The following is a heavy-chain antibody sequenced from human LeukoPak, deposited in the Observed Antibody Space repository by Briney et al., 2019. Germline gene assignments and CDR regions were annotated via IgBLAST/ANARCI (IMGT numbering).Heavy chain of an antibody. J-gene: IGHJ6*02. CDR1: AFSLNAYN. V-gene: IGHV3-48*04. CDR3: ARGTYYDYYGMDV. Sequence: GGSLRLSCAASAFSLNAYNMNWVRQAPGKGLEWVSYISSSSSTIYYADSVKGRFTISRDNAKNSLYLQMNSLRAEDTAVYYCARGTYYDYYGMDVWGQGTTVTVSS. CDR2: ISSSSSTI.